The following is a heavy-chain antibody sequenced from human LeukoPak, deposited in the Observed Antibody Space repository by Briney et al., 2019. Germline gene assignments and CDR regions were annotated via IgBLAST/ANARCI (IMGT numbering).Heavy chain of an antibody. CDR2: SRDKANTYTT. D-gene: IGHD3-10*01. CDR3: ARELPYGSGSNDAFDI. CDR1: GFTFSDHY. Sequence: PGGSLRLSCAASGFTFSDHYMDWVRQAPGKGLEWVARSRDKANTYTTEYAASVKGRFTISRDDSKNSLNLQMNSLKTEDTAVYYCARELPYGSGSNDAFDIWGQGTMVTVSS. J-gene: IGHJ3*02. V-gene: IGHV3-72*01.